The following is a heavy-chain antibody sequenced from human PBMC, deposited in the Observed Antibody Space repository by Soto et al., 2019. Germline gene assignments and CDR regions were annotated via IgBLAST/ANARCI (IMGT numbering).Heavy chain of an antibody. V-gene: IGHV4-4*07. CDR3: VRDGTKTLRDWFDP. Sequence: SETLSLTCTVSGASISGFYWSWIRKSAGKGLEWIGRIYATGTTDYNPSLKSRVMMSVDTSKKQFSLKLRSVTAADTAVYHCVRDGTKTLRDWFDPWGQGISVTVSS. CDR1: GASISGFY. J-gene: IGHJ5*02. CDR2: IYATGTT. D-gene: IGHD1-1*01.